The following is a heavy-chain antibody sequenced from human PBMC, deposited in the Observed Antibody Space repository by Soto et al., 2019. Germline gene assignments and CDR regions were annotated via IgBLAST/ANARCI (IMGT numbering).Heavy chain of an antibody. CDR1: GFIFSDSY. CDR2: ISSSGNTI. CDR3: ARDRWDAYSYYYYGLDV. Sequence: GASLRLSCAASGFIFSDSYMTWIRQAPGEGLEWGSYISSSGNTIYYADSVKGRFTISRENAKTSLFLQMNSLRAEDTAIYYCARDRWDAYSYYYYGLDVWGQGNTVTVSS. V-gene: IGHV3-11*01. J-gene: IGHJ6*02. D-gene: IGHD4-4*01.